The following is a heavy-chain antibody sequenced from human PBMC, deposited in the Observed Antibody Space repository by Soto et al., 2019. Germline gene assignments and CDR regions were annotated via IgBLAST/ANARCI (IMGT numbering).Heavy chain of an antibody. CDR1: GFTFSDYA. CDR2: ISGSGGST. V-gene: IGHV3-23*01. Sequence: PGGSLRLSCAASGFTFSDYAMSWFRQAPGKGLEWVSSISGSGGSTYYADSVKGRFTISRDTSTNTLYVQMNSLRAEDTAIYYCAKVKTWTYLDYWGQGTLVTVSS. J-gene: IGHJ4*02. D-gene: IGHD5-12*01. CDR3: AKVKTWTYLDY.